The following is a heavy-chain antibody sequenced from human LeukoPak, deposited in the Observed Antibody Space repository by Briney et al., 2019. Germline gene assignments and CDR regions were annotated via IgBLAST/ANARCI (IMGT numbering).Heavy chain of an antibody. CDR1: VYTFTDYY. CDR2: INPNSGDT. J-gene: IGHJ4*02. V-gene: IGHV1-2*02. CDR3: SRPSGSGSTYLYFFY. D-gene: IGHD3-10*01. Sequence: ASVKVSCKASVYTFTDYYLHWVRQAPGQGLEWMGWINPNSGDTKYVQKFQGRVTMTRDTSISTAYMELSGLTSDDTAVYYCSRPSGSGSTYLYFFYWGQGTLVTVSS.